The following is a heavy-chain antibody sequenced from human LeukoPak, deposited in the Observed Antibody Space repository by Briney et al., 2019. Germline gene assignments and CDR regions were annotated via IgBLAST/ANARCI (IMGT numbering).Heavy chain of an antibody. CDR2: INAGNGDA. CDR3: ARVACSGGSCYSRYYDFDY. D-gene: IGHD2-15*01. V-gene: IGHV1-3*01. J-gene: IGHJ4*02. CDR1: GYTFTTYA. Sequence: ASVKVSCKASGYTFTTYAIHWVRQAPGRSLEWMGRINAGNGDAKYSQNFHDRITITRDTSASTAYMELSSLRSEDTAVYYCARVACSGGSCYSRYYDFDYWGQGTLVTVSS.